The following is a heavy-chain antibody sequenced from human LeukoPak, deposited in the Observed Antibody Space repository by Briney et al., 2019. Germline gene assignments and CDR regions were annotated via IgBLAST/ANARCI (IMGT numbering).Heavy chain of an antibody. CDR2: IHPNSGGT. Sequence: GASVKVSCKASGYTFTAYYMHWVRQAPGQGLEWMGWIHPNSGGTNYAQKFQGRVTMTRDTSISTAYMDLGRLTSDDTAVYYCARDLGRIGVTGTRGFDSWGQGTLVTVSS. J-gene: IGHJ4*02. CDR1: GYTFTAYY. V-gene: IGHV1-2*02. CDR3: ARDLGRIGVTGTRGFDS. D-gene: IGHD6-19*01.